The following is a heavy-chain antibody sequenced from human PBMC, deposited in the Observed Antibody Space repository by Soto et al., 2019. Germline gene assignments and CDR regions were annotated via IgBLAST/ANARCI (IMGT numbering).Heavy chain of an antibody. D-gene: IGHD2-2*01. V-gene: IGHV4-31*03. J-gene: IGHJ5*02. CDR2: IYYSGGT. Sequence: QVQLQESGPGLVKPSQTLSLTCTVSGGSISSGGYYWSWIRQHPGQALEWVGYIYYSGGTYYNLSLKSRVTISVDTSKNQFSLKLSSVTAADTAVYYCASLPEPVTGPSWFDPWGQGTLVTVSS. CDR3: ASLPEPVTGPSWFDP. CDR1: GGSISSGGYY.